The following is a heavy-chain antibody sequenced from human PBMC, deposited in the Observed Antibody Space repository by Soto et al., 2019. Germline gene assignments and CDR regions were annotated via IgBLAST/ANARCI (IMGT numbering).Heavy chain of an antibody. CDR1: GFTFSSYA. CDR3: ARDGPYYGMDV. Sequence: QVQLVESGGGVVQPGRSLRLSCAASGFTFSSYAMHWVRQAPGKGLEWVAVISYDGSNKYYADSVKGRFTISRDNSKNTLYLQMNSLRAEDTAVYYCARDGPYYGMDVWGQGTTVTVSS. J-gene: IGHJ6*02. V-gene: IGHV3-30-3*01. CDR2: ISYDGSNK.